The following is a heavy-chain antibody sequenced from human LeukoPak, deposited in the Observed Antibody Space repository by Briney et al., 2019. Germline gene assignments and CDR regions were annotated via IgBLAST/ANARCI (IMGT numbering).Heavy chain of an antibody. V-gene: IGHV4-59*01. D-gene: IGHD3-16*01. Sequence: PSETLSLTCTVSGGSISSYYWSWIRQPPGKGLEWIGYIYYSGSGSTNYNPSLKSRVTISVDTSKNQFSLKLSSVTAADTALYYCARDSSPWGTGEFDPWGQGHLVTVSS. J-gene: IGHJ5*02. CDR1: GGSISSYY. CDR3: ARDSSPWGTGEFDP. CDR2: IYYSGSGST.